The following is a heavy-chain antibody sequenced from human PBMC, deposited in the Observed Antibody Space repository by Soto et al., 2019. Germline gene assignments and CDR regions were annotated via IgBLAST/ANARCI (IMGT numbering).Heavy chain of an antibody. CDR3: ARDGTGWTGGDH. CDR1: VFTFSDYD. Sequence: WWSLRLSCSASVFTFSDYDMHWFRQAPGKRLEWVAVLWRDGSKVYYADSVKGRFTISRDNSKNTLYLEMNSLRVEDTAVYYCARDGTGWTGGDHWGQGTLVTSPQ. V-gene: IGHV3-33*01. D-gene: IGHD6-19*01. J-gene: IGHJ4*02. CDR2: LWRDGSKV.